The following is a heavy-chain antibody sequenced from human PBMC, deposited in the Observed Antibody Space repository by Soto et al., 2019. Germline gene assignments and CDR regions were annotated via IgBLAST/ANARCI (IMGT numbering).Heavy chain of an antibody. CDR2: IYYSGST. CDR1: GGSISSFY. CDR3: ARNIYYYDSSGYYGLGWFDH. V-gene: IGHV4-59*01. J-gene: IGHJ5*02. D-gene: IGHD3-22*01. Sequence: SATLSHTCTVSGGSISSFYWSWLRQPAGRGLEWIGYIYYSGSTNYNPSLKSRVTISVDTSKNQFSLKLSSVTAADTAVYYCARNIYYYDSSGYYGLGWFDHWGQGTLVTVS.